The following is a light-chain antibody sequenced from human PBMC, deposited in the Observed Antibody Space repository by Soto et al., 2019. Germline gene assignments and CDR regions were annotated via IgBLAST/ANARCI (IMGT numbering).Light chain of an antibody. CDR1: QSIRSTF. CDR2: GAS. Sequence: EIVLTQSPATLSLYPGERATLSCRASQSIRSTFLAWYQQKPGKAPRLFIHGASSRDTGIPDRFSGSGSGTDFTLTIRLLEPADFAVYYCGSDEWTFGQGTKVE. CDR3: GSDEWT. V-gene: IGKV3-20*01. J-gene: IGKJ1*01.